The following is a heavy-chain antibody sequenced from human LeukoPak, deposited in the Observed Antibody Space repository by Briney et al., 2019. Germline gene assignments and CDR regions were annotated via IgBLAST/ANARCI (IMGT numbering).Heavy chain of an antibody. Sequence: PGESLKISCRCSGYSFNTYWIGWVRQMPGKGLEWMGIIYPGDSDTKYSPSFQGQVTISADKSIRTAYLQWTSLKASDTAMYYCARVEDTSMGMYFDSWGQGTLVTVSS. V-gene: IGHV5-51*01. D-gene: IGHD5-18*01. CDR3: ARVEDTSMGMYFDS. J-gene: IGHJ4*02. CDR2: IYPGDSDT. CDR1: GYSFNTYW.